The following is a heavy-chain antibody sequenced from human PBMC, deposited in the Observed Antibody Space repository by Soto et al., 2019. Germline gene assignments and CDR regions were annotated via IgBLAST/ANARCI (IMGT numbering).Heavy chain of an antibody. V-gene: IGHV3-30*18. CDR2: MSYDGNNK. Sequence: QVQLVESGGGVVQPGGSLTLSCAASGFTFSSYGMHWVRQAPGKGLEWVAVMSYDGNNKYYADSVKGRFTVSRDNSRNTQFLQMNSLRVADTAVYYCAKGFISGGYCANGICYHFDYWGQGTPVTVSS. J-gene: IGHJ4*02. CDR1: GFTFSSYG. D-gene: IGHD2-8*01. CDR3: AKGFISGGYCANGICYHFDY.